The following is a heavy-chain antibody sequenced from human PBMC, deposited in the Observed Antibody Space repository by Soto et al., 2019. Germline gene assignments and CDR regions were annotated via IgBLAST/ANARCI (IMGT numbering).Heavy chain of an antibody. CDR2: TYYRSKWYN. V-gene: IGHV6-1*01. CDR1: GDSVSSNSAA. Sequence: SQTLSLTCAISGDSVSSNSAAWNWIRQSPSRGLEWLGRTYYRSKWYNDYAVSVKSRITINPDTSKNQFSLQLNSVTPEDTAVYYCARGGGHCSGGSCYSRYYYAKDVWGQGTTVTVSS. CDR3: ARGGGHCSGGSCYSRYYYAKDV. D-gene: IGHD2-15*01. J-gene: IGHJ6*02.